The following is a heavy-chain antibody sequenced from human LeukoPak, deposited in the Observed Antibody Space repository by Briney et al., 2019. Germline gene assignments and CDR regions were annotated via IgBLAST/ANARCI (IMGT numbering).Heavy chain of an antibody. CDR3: ASPGGNRWLQFYHFNY. V-gene: IGHV4-39*01. CDR1: GGSIGSASSY. Sequence: SETLSLTCTVSGGSIGSASSYWAWIRQPPGKGLEWIGIMYYTGGTYYNPSLKSRVTISGDTSKNQFSLKLSSVTAADTAVYYCASPGGNRWLQFYHFNYWGQGTLVTVSS. J-gene: IGHJ4*02. D-gene: IGHD5-24*01. CDR2: MYYTGGT.